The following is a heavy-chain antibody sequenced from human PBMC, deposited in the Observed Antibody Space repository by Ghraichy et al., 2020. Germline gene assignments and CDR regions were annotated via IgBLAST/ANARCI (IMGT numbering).Heavy chain of an antibody. V-gene: IGHV3-23*01. CDR3: AKDVGRGGGSCFHH. CDR1: GFTFSSYA. J-gene: IGHJ1*01. Sequence: LTCAASGFTFSSYAMSWVRQAPGKGLEWVSAISGSGGNTYYADSVKGRFTFSRDNSKNTLYLLMNSLRAEDTAVYYCAKDVGRGGGSCFHHWGQGTLVTVSS. CDR2: ISGSGGNT. D-gene: IGHD2-15*01.